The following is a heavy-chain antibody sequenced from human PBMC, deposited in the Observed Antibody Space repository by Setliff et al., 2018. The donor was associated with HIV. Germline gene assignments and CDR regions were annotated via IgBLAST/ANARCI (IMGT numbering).Heavy chain of an antibody. D-gene: IGHD1-26*01. Sequence: LRLSCAASGFSFSTYGMHWVRQTPGKGLEWVAFIQSDGSNKYYGDSVKGRFTISRDNFKNTQYLQMNNLRPEDTAVYYCVKGRSGSYHWWGQGTLVTVPQ. CDR2: IQSDGSNK. CDR3: VKGRSGSYHW. CDR1: GFSFSTYG. J-gene: IGHJ4*02. V-gene: IGHV3-30*02.